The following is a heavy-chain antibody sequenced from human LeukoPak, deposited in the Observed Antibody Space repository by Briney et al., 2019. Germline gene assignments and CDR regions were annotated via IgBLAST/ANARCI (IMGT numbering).Heavy chain of an antibody. CDR3: AKIGANVGF. J-gene: IGHJ4*02. CDR1: GFTFDDYA. CDR2: ISWNSGSI. Sequence: SGGSLGLSCAASGFTFDDYAMHWVRQAPGKGLERVSRISWNSGSIGYTDSVKGRFTISRDNAKNSLYLQMNSLRAEDTAVYYCAKIGANVGFWGQGTLVTVSS. V-gene: IGHV3-9*01. D-gene: IGHD4/OR15-4a*01.